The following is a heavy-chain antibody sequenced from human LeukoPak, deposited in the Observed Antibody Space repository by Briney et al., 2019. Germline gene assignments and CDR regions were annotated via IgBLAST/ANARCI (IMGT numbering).Heavy chain of an antibody. Sequence: GGSLRLSCAASGFTFSSYWMIWVRQAPGKGLEWVANIKQDGSEKYYVDSVKGRFTISRDNAKNSLYLQMNSLRAEDTAVYYCARGRFGYGDYFDYRGQGTLVTVSS. J-gene: IGHJ4*02. CDR2: IKQDGSEK. CDR3: ARGRFGYGDYFDY. V-gene: IGHV3-7*01. D-gene: IGHD3-16*01. CDR1: GFTFSSYW.